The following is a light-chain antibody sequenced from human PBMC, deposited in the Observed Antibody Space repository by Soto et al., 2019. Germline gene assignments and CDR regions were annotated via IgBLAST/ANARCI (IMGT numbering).Light chain of an antibody. Sequence: DIQMTQSPSTLSASVGDRVTITCRASETISSWLAWYQQKPGKAPKLLIYEASSLESGVPARFSGSGSGTEFTLTSSSLQPDDFATYYCQHYKSYSRTFGQGTKVDIK. J-gene: IGKJ1*01. CDR2: EAS. CDR3: QHYKSYSRT. V-gene: IGKV1-5*03. CDR1: ETISSW.